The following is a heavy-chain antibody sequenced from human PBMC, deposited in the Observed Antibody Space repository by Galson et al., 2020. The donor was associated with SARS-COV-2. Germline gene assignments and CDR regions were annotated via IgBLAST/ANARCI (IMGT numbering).Heavy chain of an antibody. CDR2: ISWNSGSI. Sequence: SCAASGFTFDDYAMHWVRQAPGKGLEWVSGISWNSGSIGYADSVKGRFTISRDNAKNSLYLQMNSLRAEDTALYYCAKDRGVDSSGYYFLFDYWGQGTLVTVSS. D-gene: IGHD3-22*01. CDR3: AKDRGVDSSGYYFLFDY. J-gene: IGHJ4*02. V-gene: IGHV3-9*01. CDR1: GFTFDDYA.